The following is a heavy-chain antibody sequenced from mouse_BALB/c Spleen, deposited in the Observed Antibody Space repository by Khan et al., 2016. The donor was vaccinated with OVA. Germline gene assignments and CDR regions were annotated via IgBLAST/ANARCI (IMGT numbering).Heavy chain of an antibody. Sequence: VELVESGPGLVAPSQSLSITCTVSGFSLTDYGVSWIRQPPGKGLEWLGILWGGGSTYYNSALKSRLSISTDNSKSQVFLKTNSLHTDDTAMYYCAKPFYAHYYAMDYWGQGTSVTVSS. J-gene: IGHJ4*01. CDR1: GFSLTDYG. D-gene: IGHD1-1*01. CDR2: LWGGGST. CDR3: AKPFYAHYYAMDY. V-gene: IGHV2-6-5*01.